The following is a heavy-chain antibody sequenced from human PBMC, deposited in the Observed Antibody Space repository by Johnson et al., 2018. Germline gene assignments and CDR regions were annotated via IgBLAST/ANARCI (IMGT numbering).Heavy chain of an antibody. V-gene: IGHV3-33*01. CDR2: IYYDGSNK. Sequence: QVQLQESGGGVVQPGRSLRLSCAASGFTFSSYGMHWVRQAPGKGLEWVAVIYYDGSNKYYADSVKGRFTISRDNSRNTLYLQMNSLRAEDTAVYYCAGEFGLVGGTYYYYGVDVWGQGTTVTVSS. J-gene: IGHJ6*02. CDR1: GFTFSSYG. CDR3: AGEFGLVGGTYYYYGVDV. D-gene: IGHD3-10*01.